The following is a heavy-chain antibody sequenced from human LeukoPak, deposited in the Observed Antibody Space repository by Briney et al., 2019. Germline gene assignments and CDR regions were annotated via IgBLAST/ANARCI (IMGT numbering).Heavy chain of an antibody. CDR1: GYTFTGYY. CDR2: MNPHSGNT. D-gene: IGHD3-16*01. V-gene: IGHV1-2*02. CDR3: ARDGSRTWGLAY. J-gene: IGHJ4*02. Sequence: ASVKVSCKASGYTFTGYYMHWVRQAPGHGLEWVGWMNPHSGNTGYAHKFQGRVTMTRDTSINTAYMQLTSLTPDDTAVYYCARDGSRTWGLAYWGQGTLVAVPS.